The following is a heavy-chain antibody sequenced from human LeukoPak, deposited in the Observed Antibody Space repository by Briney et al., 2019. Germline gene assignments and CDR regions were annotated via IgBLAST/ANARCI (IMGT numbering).Heavy chain of an antibody. CDR2: IYTGGST. V-gene: IGHV3-66*02. J-gene: IGHJ6*02. CDR1: GFTVNSNY. Sequence: GGSLRLSCAASGFTVNSNYMSWVRQAPGKGLEWVSLIYTGGSTYYADSVKSGFTISRDNSENTLYLQINSLRPEDTAVYYCARGFGKVAANVFGGYTMDVWGQETTVTVSS. D-gene: IGHD6-6*01. CDR3: ARGFGKVAANVFGGYTMDV.